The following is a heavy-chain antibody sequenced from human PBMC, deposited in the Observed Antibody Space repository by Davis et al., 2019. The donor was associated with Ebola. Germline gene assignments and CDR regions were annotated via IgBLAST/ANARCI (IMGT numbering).Heavy chain of an antibody. CDR2: INAGNGDT. Sequence: ASVKVSCKASGYIFTSYAMHWVRQAPGQRLEWMGWINAGNGDTKYSQKFQGRVTITRDTSASTAYMELSSLRSEDTAVYYCAREWSGSLGPFDYWGQGTLVTVSS. CDR3: AREWSGSLGPFDY. V-gene: IGHV1-3*01. CDR1: GYIFTSYA. J-gene: IGHJ4*02. D-gene: IGHD3-3*01.